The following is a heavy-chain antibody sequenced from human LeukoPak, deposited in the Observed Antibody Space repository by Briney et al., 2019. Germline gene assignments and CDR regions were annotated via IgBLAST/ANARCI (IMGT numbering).Heavy chain of an antibody. CDR2: IYSGGST. J-gene: IGHJ4*02. D-gene: IGHD6-19*01. CDR1: GFTVSSKY. V-gene: IGHV3-53*01. CDR3: TTDSIAVTGTAN. Sequence: GGSLRLSCVASGFTVSSKYMSWVRQAPGKGLEWVSVIYSGGSTYYADSVKGRFTISRDNSKNTLYLQMSSLRTEDTAVYYCTTDSIAVTGTANWGQGTLVTVSS.